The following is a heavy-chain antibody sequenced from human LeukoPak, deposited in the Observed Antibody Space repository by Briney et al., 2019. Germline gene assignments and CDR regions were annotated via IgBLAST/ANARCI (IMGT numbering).Heavy chain of an antibody. Sequence: SAYNGNTNYAQKLQGRVTMTTDTSTSTAYMELRSLRSDDTAVYYCARGGGVGATQLFDYWGQGTLVTVSS. V-gene: IGHV1-18*01. CDR2: SAYNGNT. J-gene: IGHJ4*02. CDR3: ARGGGVGATQLFDY. D-gene: IGHD1-26*01.